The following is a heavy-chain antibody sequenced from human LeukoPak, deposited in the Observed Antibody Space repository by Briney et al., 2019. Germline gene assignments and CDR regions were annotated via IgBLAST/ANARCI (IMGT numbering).Heavy chain of an antibody. CDR3: ARVGSGYYPVED. CDR2: IYTSGST. Sequence: PSQTLSLTCTVSVGSISSGSYYWSWIRQPAGKGLEWIGRIYTSGSTNYNPSLKSRVTISVDTSKNQFSLKLSSVTAADTAVYYCARVGSGYYPVEDWGQGTLVTVSS. D-gene: IGHD3-22*01. V-gene: IGHV4-61*02. J-gene: IGHJ4*02. CDR1: VGSISSGSYY.